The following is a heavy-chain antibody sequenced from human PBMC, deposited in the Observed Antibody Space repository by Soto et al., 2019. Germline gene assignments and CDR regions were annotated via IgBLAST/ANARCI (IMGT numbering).Heavy chain of an antibody. Sequence: QVQLVQSGAEVKKPGSSVKVSCKASGGTFSSYAISWVRQAPGQGLEWMGGIIPIFGTANYAQKFQGRVTITADESTSTAYMELSSLRSEDTAVYYCASSLAYCGGDCYSWYFDYWGQGTLVTVSS. CDR1: GGTFSSYA. CDR3: ASSLAYCGGDCYSWYFDY. D-gene: IGHD2-21*02. J-gene: IGHJ4*02. CDR2: IIPIFGTA. V-gene: IGHV1-69*01.